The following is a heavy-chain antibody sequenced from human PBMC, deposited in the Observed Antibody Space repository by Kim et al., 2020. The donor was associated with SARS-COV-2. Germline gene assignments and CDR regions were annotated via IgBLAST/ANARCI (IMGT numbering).Heavy chain of an antibody. CDR1: GYIFTTYA. Sequence: ASVKVSCKTSGYIFTTYAMSWVRQAPGQGLEWMGRINTNTGNPAYAQGFTGRFVFSLDMSGSTAYLEISSLKAEDTAVYYCAREDTWSGGSCYGFDAWGQ. J-gene: IGHJ5*02. CDR2: INTNTGNP. CDR3: AREDTWSGGSCYGFDA. V-gene: IGHV7-4-1*02. D-gene: IGHD2-15*01.